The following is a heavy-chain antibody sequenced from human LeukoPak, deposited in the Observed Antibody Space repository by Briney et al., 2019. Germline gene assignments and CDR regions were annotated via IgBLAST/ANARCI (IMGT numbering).Heavy chain of an antibody. D-gene: IGHD6-13*01. CDR2: IKMDASEK. CDR1: GFTFSTYW. CDR3: ARIDSTWYIFDF. J-gene: IGHJ4*02. Sequence: GGSLRLSCTASGFTFSTYWMTWVRQAPGKGLEWVANIKMDASEKYYQDSVKGRSTISRDNVKNSLYLQMDSLRAEDTAVYYCARIDSTWYIFDFWGQGTLVTASS. V-gene: IGHV3-7*01.